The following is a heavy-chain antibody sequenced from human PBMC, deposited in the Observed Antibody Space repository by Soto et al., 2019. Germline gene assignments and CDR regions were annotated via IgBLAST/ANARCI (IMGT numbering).Heavy chain of an antibody. CDR1: GDTLNYYA. CDR2: IAPVLRST. CDR3: ARDTVLSFQADY. Sequence: SVNVSCKSPGDTLNYYAIVWVRQAPGRGLEWVGGIAPVLRSTSYALKFQGRVNITADASTSTAFLEMSSLTSADTGTYFCARDTVLSFQADYWGQGTLVTVSS. V-gene: IGHV1-69*13. J-gene: IGHJ4*02.